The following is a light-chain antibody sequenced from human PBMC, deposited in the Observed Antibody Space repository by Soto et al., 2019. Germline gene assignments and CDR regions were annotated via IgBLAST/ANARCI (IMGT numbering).Light chain of an antibody. CDR3: QQSYSTPRT. V-gene: IGKV1-39*01. CDR2: AAS. Sequence: DIQMTKSPSSLSASVGDRVTITCRASQNISSYLNWYQQKPGKAPKLLIYAASSLQSGVPSRFSGSGSGTDFTLTISSLQPEDFATYYCQQSYSTPRTFGQGTKVDIK. CDR1: QNISSY. J-gene: IGKJ1*01.